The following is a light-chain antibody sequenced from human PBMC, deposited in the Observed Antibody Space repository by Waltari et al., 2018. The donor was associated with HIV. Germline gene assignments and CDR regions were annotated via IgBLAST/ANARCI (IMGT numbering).Light chain of an antibody. V-gene: IGKV3-11*01. Sequence: EVVLTQSPSTLSLSQGERATLSCRASQNIGNYLAWYQQKPGQAPRLLIYDASTRASGIPARFSGSGSGTYFTLTISSLEPEDVAVYYCQQRSNWPPVTFGQGTRLEI. J-gene: IGKJ5*01. CDR2: DAS. CDR1: QNIGNY. CDR3: QQRSNWPPVT.